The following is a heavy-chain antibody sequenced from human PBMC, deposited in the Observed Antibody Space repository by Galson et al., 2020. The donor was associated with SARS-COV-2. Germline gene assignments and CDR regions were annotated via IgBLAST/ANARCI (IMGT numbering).Heavy chain of an antibody. D-gene: IGHD1-26*01. CDR2: IWYDGSNK. Sequence: GESLKISCAASGFTFSSYGMHWVRQAPGKGLEWVAVIWYDGSNKYYADSVKGRFTISRDNSKNTLYLQMNSLRAEDTAVYYCARDRVVGARQRSGISYFDYWGQGTLVTVSS. J-gene: IGHJ4*02. CDR1: GFTFSSYG. CDR3: ARDRVVGARQRSGISYFDY. V-gene: IGHV3-33*01.